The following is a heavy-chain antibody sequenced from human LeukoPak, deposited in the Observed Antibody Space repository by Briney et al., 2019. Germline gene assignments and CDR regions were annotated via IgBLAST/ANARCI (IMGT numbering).Heavy chain of an antibody. CDR2: IYTSGST. D-gene: IGHD3-10*01. Sequence: SETLSLTCTVSGGSISSYYWSWIRQPAGKGLEWIGRIYTSGSTNYNPSLKSRVTMSVDTSKNQFSLKLSSVTAADTAVYYCARGNPVFYGSGSNRPPQNWFDPWGQGTLVTVSS. V-gene: IGHV4-4*07. CDR1: GGSISSYY. J-gene: IGHJ5*02. CDR3: ARGNPVFYGSGSNRPPQNWFDP.